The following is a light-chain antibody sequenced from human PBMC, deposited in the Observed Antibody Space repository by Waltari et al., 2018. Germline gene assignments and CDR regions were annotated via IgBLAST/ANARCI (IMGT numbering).Light chain of an antibody. V-gene: IGKV1-5*03. J-gene: IGKJ2*01. CDR1: QSISSW. Sequence: DIQMTQSTSTLSASVGDRVTITCRASQSISSWLAWYQQKPGKAPQFLIYKASSLESGVPSRFSGSGSGTEFTLTISSLQPDDFATYYCQQYNSYSPTFGQGTKLEIK. CDR2: KAS. CDR3: QQYNSYSPT.